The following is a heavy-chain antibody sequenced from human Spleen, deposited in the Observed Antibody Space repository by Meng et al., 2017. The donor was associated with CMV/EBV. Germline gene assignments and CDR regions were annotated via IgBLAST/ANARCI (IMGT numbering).Heavy chain of an antibody. V-gene: IGHV1-2*02. J-gene: IGHJ5*02. CDR2: INPNSGGT. Sequence: ASVKVSCKTSGYTFTGYYMHWARQAPGQGLEWMGCINPNSGGTNYAQKFQGRVTMTRDTSITTAYMEVSRLRSDDTAVYYCARGLSGNSNWFDPWGQETLVTVSS. CDR3: ARGLSGNSNWFDP. D-gene: IGHD1-26*01. CDR1: GYTFTGYY.